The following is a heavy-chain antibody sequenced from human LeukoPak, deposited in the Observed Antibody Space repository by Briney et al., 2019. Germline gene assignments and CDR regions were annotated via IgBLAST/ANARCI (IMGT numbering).Heavy chain of an antibody. D-gene: IGHD6-19*01. V-gene: IGHV4-59*01. CDR3: ARRGSGWYGEAFDI. CDR2: IYYTGST. CDR1: AGSISTYY. J-gene: IGHJ3*02. Sequence: SETLSLTCTVPAGSISTYYWTWIRQPPGKGLEWIGYIYYTGSTNYNPSLKSRVTISVGTSKNQFSLRLSSVTAADTAVYYCARRGSGWYGEAFDIWGRGTMVTVPS.